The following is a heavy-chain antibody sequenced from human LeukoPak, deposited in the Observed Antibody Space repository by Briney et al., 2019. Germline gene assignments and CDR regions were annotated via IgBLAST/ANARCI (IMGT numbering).Heavy chain of an antibody. D-gene: IGHD3-10*01. J-gene: IGHJ4*02. CDR1: GFGVTDNY. V-gene: IGHV3-53*01. CDR3: ARDPGFDYGFDY. Sequence: HPGGSLKLSCAASGFGVTDNYMNWVRQAPGKGLEWVSIIYSDGNTYYAGSVKGRFTISRDNSKNTVDLQMNSLTAADTAVYFCARDPGFDYGFDYWGRGTLVTVSS. CDR2: IYSDGNT.